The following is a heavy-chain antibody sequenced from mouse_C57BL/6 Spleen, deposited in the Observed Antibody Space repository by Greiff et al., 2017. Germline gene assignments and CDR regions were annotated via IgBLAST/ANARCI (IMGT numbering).Heavy chain of an antibody. CDR2: ISYDGSN. CDR3: ASKGV. CDR1: GYSITSGYY. J-gene: IGHJ1*03. Sequence: EVHLVESGPGLVKPSQSLSLTCSVTGYSITSGYYWNWIRQFPGNKLEWMGYISYDGSNNYNPSLKNRISITRDTSKNQFFLKLNSVTTEDTATYYCASKGVWGTGTTVTVSS. V-gene: IGHV3-6*01.